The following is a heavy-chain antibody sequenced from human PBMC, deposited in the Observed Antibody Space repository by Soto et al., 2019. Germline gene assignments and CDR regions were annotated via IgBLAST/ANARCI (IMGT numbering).Heavy chain of an antibody. CDR3: ARDPRWPAYFDY. CDR1: GYTFTSYA. V-gene: IGHV1-3*01. CDR2: INAGNGNT. Sequence: QVQLVQSGAEVKKPGASVKVSCKASGYTFTSYAMHWVRQAPGQRLEWMGWINAGNGNTKYSQKFQGRVTITRDTFASTAYMELSSLRSEDTAVYYCARDPRWPAYFDYWGQGTLVTVSS. J-gene: IGHJ4*02.